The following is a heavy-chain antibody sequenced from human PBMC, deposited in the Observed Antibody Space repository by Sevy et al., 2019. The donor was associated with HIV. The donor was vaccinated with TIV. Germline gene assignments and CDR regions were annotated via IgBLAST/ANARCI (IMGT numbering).Heavy chain of an antibody. V-gene: IGHV4-34*01. D-gene: IGHD2-2*02. CDR2: INHSGST. J-gene: IGHJ4*02. CDR1: GGSFSGYY. Sequence: SETLSLTCAVHGGSFSGYYWNWIRQPPGKGLEWIGEINHSGSTNYNPSLKSRVTISVDTSKNQFSLKLSSVTAADTAVYYCARDRYAGPNTSYLDYWGQGTLVTVSS. CDR3: ARDRYAGPNTSYLDY.